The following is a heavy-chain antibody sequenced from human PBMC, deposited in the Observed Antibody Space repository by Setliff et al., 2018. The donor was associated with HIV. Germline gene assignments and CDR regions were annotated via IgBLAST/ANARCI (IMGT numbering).Heavy chain of an antibody. V-gene: IGHV4-39*01. Sequence: SETLSLTCNVSGGSFIGSSFQSTWIRQAPGKGLEWIGSVYHSGSTYYNPSLKSRVTISVDTSKNQFSLKLSSVTAADTAVYYCARHRDGTGNWGQGTLVTVSS. J-gene: IGHJ4*02. D-gene: IGHD1-1*01. CDR1: GGSFIGSSFQ. CDR2: VYHSGST. CDR3: ARHRDGTGN.